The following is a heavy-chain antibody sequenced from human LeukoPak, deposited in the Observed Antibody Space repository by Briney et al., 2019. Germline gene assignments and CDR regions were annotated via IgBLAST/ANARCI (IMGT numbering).Heavy chain of an antibody. CDR3: AKDVGGIAAAGSVFDP. CDR1: GFTFSSYA. V-gene: IGHV3-23*01. Sequence: GGSLRLSCAASGFTFSSYAMSWVRQAPGKGLEWVSAISGSGGSTYYADSVKGRFTISRDNSKNTLYLQMNSLRAEDTALYYCAKDVGGIAAAGSVFDPWGQGTLVTVSS. J-gene: IGHJ5*02. D-gene: IGHD6-13*01. CDR2: ISGSGGST.